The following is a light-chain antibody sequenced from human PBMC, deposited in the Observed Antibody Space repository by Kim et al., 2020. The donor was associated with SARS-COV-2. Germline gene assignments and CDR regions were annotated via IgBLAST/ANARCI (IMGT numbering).Light chain of an antibody. CDR1: SGHSSYA. J-gene: IGLJ3*02. CDR3: QTWGTGIQV. Sequence: QLVLTQSPSASASLGASVKLTCTLSSGHSSYAIAWHQQQPEKGPRYLMMVNSDGSHTKGDGIPDRFSGSSSGAERYLTISSLQSEDEADYYCQTWGTGIQVFGGGTQLTVL. CDR2: VNSDGSH. V-gene: IGLV4-69*02.